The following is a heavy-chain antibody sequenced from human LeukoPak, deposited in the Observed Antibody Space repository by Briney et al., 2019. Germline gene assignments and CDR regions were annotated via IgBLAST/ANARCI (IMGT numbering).Heavy chain of an antibody. D-gene: IGHD4-17*01. J-gene: IGHJ4*02. Sequence: ASVKVSCKASGYTFTSYGISWVRQAPGQGLEWIGWISAYNGNTNYAQKLQGRVTMTTDTSTSTAYMELRSLRSDDTAVYYCARDRGDYGDYDRLDYWGQGTLVTVSS. V-gene: IGHV1-18*01. CDR3: ARDRGDYGDYDRLDY. CDR2: ISAYNGNT. CDR1: GYTFTSYG.